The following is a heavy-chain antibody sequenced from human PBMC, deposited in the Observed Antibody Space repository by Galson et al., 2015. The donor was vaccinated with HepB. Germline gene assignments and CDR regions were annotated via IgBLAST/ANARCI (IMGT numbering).Heavy chain of an antibody. Sequence: SLRLSCAASGFTFNNYWMSWVRQAPGKGLEWVANIKQDGDEKHYMDSVKGRFAISGDNARNSLWLQMNRLRAEDTAVYYCARADSGVYVMNHNYWGRGTLVTVFS. V-gene: IGHV3-7*01. CDR2: IKQDGDEK. D-gene: IGHD4-17*01. J-gene: IGHJ2*01. CDR3: ARADSGVYVMNHNY. CDR1: GFTFNNYW.